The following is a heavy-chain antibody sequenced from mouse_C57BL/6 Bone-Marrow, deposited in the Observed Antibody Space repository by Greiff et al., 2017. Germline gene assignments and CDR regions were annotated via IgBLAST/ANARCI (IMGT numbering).Heavy chain of an antibody. D-gene: IGHD1-1*01. V-gene: IGHV1-50*01. J-gene: IGHJ4*01. CDR2: IDPSDSYT. CDR1: GYTFTSYW. Sequence: QVQLQQPGAELVKPGASVKLSCKASGYTFTSYWMQWVKQRPGQGLEWIGEIDPSDSYTNYNQKFKGKATLTVDPSSSTAYMQLSSLTSEDSAVYYCARPPYYYGSSYAMDYWGQGTSVTVSS. CDR3: ARPPYYYGSSYAMDY.